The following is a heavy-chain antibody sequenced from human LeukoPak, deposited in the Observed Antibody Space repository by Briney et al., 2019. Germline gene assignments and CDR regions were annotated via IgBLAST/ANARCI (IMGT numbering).Heavy chain of an antibody. Sequence: KPSETLSLTCAGYGGSFRGYYWSWIRQPPGKGLEWIGEINHSGSTNYNPSLKSRVTISVDTSKNQFSLKLSSVTAADTAVYYCARHRTSSGWYGYYFDYWGQGTLVTVSS. J-gene: IGHJ4*02. D-gene: IGHD6-19*01. CDR2: INHSGST. V-gene: IGHV4-34*01. CDR1: GGSFRGYY. CDR3: ARHRTSSGWYGYYFDY.